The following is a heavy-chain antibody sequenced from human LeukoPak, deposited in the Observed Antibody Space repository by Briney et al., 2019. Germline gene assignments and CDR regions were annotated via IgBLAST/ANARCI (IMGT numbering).Heavy chain of an antibody. CDR1: GGTFSSYA. V-gene: IGHV1-69*01. CDR2: IIPIFGTA. CDR3: AREVRYPDAFDI. J-gene: IGHJ3*02. Sequence: SVKVSCKASGGTFSSYAISWVRQAPGQGLGWMGGIIPIFGTANYAQKFQGRVTITADESTSTAYMELSSLRSEDTAVYYCAREVRYPDAFDIWGQGTRVTVSS. D-gene: IGHD3-9*01.